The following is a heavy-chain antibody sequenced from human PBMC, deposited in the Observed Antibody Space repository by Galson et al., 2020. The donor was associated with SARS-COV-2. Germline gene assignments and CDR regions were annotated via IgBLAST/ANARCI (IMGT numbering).Heavy chain of an antibody. D-gene: IGHD4-17*01. CDR3: ATTTVVTTRVDY. Sequence: ASVKVSCKASGYTFTSYYMHWVRQAPGQGLEWMGIINPDGGSTTYAQKFQGRVTMAGDTSTSTVYMELSSLRSEDTAVYYCATTTVVTTRVDYWGQGTRVTVSS. CDR1: GYTFTSYY. CDR2: INPDGGST. J-gene: IGHJ4*02. V-gene: IGHV1-46*01.